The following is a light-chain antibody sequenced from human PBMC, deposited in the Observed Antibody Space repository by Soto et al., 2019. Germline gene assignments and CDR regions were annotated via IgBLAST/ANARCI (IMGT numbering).Light chain of an antibody. J-gene: IGLJ3*02. CDR2: DVS. CDR1: SSDVGNYNS. Sequence: QSALTQPPSASGSPGQSVTISCTGTSSDVGNYNSVSWYQQHPGKAPKLMIFDVSRRPSGVPHRFSGSKSDNTASLTVSGLQPKDEADYYCCSYSNSNDLVFGGGTKLTVL. V-gene: IGLV2-8*01. CDR3: CSYSNSNDLV.